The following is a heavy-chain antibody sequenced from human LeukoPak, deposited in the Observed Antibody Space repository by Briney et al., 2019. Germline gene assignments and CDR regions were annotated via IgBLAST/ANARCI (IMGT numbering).Heavy chain of an antibody. J-gene: IGHJ4*02. CDR3: AKRTTVVTLFDY. Sequence: GGSLRLSCAASGFTFSSYAMSWVRQAPGKGLEWVSAISGSGVSTYYADSVKGRFTISRDNSKNTLYLQMNSLRAEDTAVYYCAKRTTVVTLFDYWGQGTLVTVSS. CDR2: ISGSGVST. CDR1: GFTFSSYA. D-gene: IGHD4-23*01. V-gene: IGHV3-23*01.